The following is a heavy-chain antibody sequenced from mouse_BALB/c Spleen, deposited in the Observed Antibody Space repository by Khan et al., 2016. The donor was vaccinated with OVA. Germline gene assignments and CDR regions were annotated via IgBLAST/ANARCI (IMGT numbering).Heavy chain of an antibody. CDR2: INTFTGEP. V-gene: IGHV9-3-1*01. D-gene: IGHD2-12*01. J-gene: IGHJ4*01. CDR3: ARPPYFSYSLDQ. Sequence: QIQLVQSGPEMKKPGETVKISCKASGYTFTNYGMNWVKQSPGKALKWMGWINTFTGEPTYADDFKGRFAFSLETSASTAYLQINNLKNEDTATYFCARPPYFSYSLDQWGQGTSVTVSS. CDR1: GYTFTNYG.